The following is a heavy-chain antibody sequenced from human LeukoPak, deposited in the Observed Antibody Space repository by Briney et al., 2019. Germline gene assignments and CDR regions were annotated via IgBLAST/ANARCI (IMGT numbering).Heavy chain of an antibody. J-gene: IGHJ4*02. V-gene: IGHV3-48*02. Sequence: GGSLRLSCAASGFTLSAYSMNWVRQAPGKGLEWVSYISSSSSTIFYADSVKGRFTISRDNAKNSLYLQMNSLRDEDTAVYYCASQLVLRSPFDYWGQGTLVTVSS. CDR3: ASQLVLRSPFDY. CDR2: ISSSSSTI. CDR1: GFTLSAYS.